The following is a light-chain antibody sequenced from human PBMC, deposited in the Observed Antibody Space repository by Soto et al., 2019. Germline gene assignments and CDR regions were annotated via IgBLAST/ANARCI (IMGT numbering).Light chain of an antibody. J-gene: IGKJ4*01. V-gene: IGKV3-15*01. CDR2: GTD. CDR3: QQYDKWPLT. Sequence: EVVMTQSPATLSVSAGERVSLSCRASQTVDSHLAWYQQKPGQAPRLLIYGTDTRANGIPARFRGGGSGTEFTLTISGLQSEDFAVYYCQQYDKWPLTFGGGTKVEIK. CDR1: QTVDSH.